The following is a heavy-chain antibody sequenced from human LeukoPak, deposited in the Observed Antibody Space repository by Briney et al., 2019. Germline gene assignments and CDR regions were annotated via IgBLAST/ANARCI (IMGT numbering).Heavy chain of an antibody. CDR2: ISWNSGSI. D-gene: IGHD2/OR15-2a*01. CDR1: GFTFDDYA. Sequence: GGSLRLSCAASGFTFDDYAMHWVRQAQGKGLEGVSGISWNSGSIGYADSVKGRFTISRDNAKNSLYLQMNSLRAEDTALYYCAKASGEYYFDYWGQGTLVTVSS. J-gene: IGHJ4*02. CDR3: AKASGEYYFDY. V-gene: IGHV3-9*01.